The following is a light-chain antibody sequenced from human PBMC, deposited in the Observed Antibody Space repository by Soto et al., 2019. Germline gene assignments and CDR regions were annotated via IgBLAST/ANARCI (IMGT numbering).Light chain of an antibody. CDR1: QSISSW. J-gene: IGKJ4*01. CDR2: DAS. CDR3: QQYSSHDLLT. V-gene: IGKV1-5*01. Sequence: DIQMTQSPATLSASVGDRVTITYRASQSISSWLAWYQEKPGRAPKLLIYDASTLESGVPSRFSGSGSGTESTLTISSLQPDDFATYYCQQYSSHDLLTFGGGTKVDIK.